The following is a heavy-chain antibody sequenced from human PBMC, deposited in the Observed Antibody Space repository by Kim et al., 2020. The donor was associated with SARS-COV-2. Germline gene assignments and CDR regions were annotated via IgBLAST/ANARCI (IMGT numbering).Heavy chain of an antibody. CDR2: ISGNTRTI. Sequence: GGSLRLSCAASGFTFSTYPMNWVRQAPGKGLEWVSYISGNTRTIYYADSVKGRFTISRDNAKSSLSLQMNSLRDEDTAVYYCVRDGNNNWYLDYWGQGTLVTVSS. D-gene: IGHD1-1*01. CDR1: GFTFSTYP. V-gene: IGHV3-48*02. CDR3: VRDGNNNWYLDY. J-gene: IGHJ4*02.